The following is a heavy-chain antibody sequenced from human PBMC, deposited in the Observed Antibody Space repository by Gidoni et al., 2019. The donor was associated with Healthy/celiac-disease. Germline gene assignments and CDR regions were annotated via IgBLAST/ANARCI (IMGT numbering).Heavy chain of an antibody. D-gene: IGHD2-2*01. Sequence: QVQLQESGPGLVTPSQTLSLTCTVSGGSISSGSYYWSWIRQPAGKGLEWIGRIYTSGSTNYNPSLKSRVTISVDTSKNQFSLKLSSVTAADTAVYYCARAVVPKGAPFDYWGQGTLVTVSS. J-gene: IGHJ4*02. CDR3: ARAVVPKGAPFDY. CDR1: GGSISSGSYY. V-gene: IGHV4-61*02. CDR2: IYTSGST.